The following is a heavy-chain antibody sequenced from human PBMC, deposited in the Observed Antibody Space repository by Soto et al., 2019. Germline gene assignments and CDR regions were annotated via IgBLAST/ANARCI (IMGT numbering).Heavy chain of an antibody. CDR1: GDSIISSSYC. D-gene: IGHD4-17*01. V-gene: IGHV4-39*07. CDR2: IYHSGST. CDR3: ARRRYGDYGDYCYYYGMDV. Sequence: PSETLSLTCTVTGDSIISSSYCWVRIRQPPGKGLEWIGSIYHSGSTYYNPSLKSRVTISVDTSKNQFSLKLSSVTAADTAMYYCARRRYGDYGDYCYYYGMDVWGQGTTVTVSS. J-gene: IGHJ6*02.